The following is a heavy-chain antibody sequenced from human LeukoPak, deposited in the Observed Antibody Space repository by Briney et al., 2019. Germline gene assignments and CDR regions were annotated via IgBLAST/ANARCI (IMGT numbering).Heavy chain of an antibody. J-gene: IGHJ4*02. CDR3: ARVHDILTGYYIDY. CDR2: IYTSGST. Sequence: SETLSLTCTVSGGSISSYYWSWIRQPAGKGLEWIGRIYTSGSTNYNPSLKSRVTMSVDTSKNQFSLKLSSVTAADTAVYYCARVHDILTGYYIDYWGQGTLVTVSS. V-gene: IGHV4-4*07. CDR1: GGSISSYY. D-gene: IGHD3-9*01.